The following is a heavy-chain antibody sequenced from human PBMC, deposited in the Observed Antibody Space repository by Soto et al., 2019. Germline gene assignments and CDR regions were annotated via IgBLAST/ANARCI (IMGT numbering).Heavy chain of an antibody. CDR1: GYTFTSYG. CDR3: ARDHYYDSSGPFPPLDY. J-gene: IGHJ4*02. D-gene: IGHD3-22*01. V-gene: IGHV1-18*01. CDR2: ISAYNGNT. Sequence: ASVKVSCKASGYTFTSYGISWVRQAPGQGLEWMGWISAYNGNTSYAQKLQGRVTMTTDTSTSTAYMELRSLRSDDTAVYYCARDHYYDSSGPFPPLDYWGQGTLVTVSS.